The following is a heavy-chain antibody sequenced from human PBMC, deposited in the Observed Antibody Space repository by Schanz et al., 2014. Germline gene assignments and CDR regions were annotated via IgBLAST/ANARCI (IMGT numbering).Heavy chain of an antibody. D-gene: IGHD2-8*02. Sequence: EVQLLESGGGLVQPGGSLRLSCEASGFSFGNYGMSWVRQAPGKGLEWVSFVHPGGSTYYPDSVKDRFTISRDSSKNTLYLQMNSLRPEDTAIYYCAKTLFPGGTQTFGNWGRGTLVTVSS. CDR1: GFSFGNYG. CDR2: FVHPGGST. CDR3: AKTLFPGGTQTFGN. J-gene: IGHJ4*02. V-gene: IGHV3-23*03.